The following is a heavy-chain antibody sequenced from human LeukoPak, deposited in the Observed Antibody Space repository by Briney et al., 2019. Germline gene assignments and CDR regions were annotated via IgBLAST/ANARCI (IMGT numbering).Heavy chain of an antibody. CDR3: AREMLGYDILTGYPEAKWFDP. Sequence: GGSLRLSCAASGFTFSSYSMNWVRQAPGKGLEWVSYISSSSSTIYYADSVKGRFTISRDNAKNSLYLQMNSLRAEDTAVYYCAREMLGYDILTGYPEAKWFDPWGQGTLVTVSS. CDR1: GFTFSSYS. J-gene: IGHJ5*02. V-gene: IGHV3-48*04. D-gene: IGHD3-9*01. CDR2: ISSSSSTI.